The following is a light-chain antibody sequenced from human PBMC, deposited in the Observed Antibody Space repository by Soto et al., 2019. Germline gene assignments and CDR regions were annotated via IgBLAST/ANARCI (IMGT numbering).Light chain of an antibody. Sequence: QSALTQPASVSGSPGQSITISCTGTSSDVGSYNLVSWYQQHPGKAPKLMIYEVSKRPSGVSNRFSGSKSGNTASLTISGLQAEDEDDYYCCSYTGISTVVFGGGTKLTVL. CDR1: SSDVGSYNL. V-gene: IGLV2-23*02. CDR2: EVS. J-gene: IGLJ2*01. CDR3: CSYTGISTVV.